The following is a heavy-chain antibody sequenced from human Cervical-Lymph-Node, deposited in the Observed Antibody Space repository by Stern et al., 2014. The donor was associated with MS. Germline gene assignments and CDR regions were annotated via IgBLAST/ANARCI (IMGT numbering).Heavy chain of an antibody. CDR3: TTGTS. J-gene: IGHJ5*02. CDR1: GFTFTNAW. V-gene: IGHV3-15*01. D-gene: IGHD3-10*01. CDR2: IKSKTDGETT. Sequence: EVQLEESGGGLVKPGGSLRLSCVVSGFTFTNAWMNWVRQAQGKGLEWVGRIKSKTDGETTDYATPVMGRFAISRDDSKNTLYLQMNSLKIEDTAVYYCTTGTSWGQGALVTVSS.